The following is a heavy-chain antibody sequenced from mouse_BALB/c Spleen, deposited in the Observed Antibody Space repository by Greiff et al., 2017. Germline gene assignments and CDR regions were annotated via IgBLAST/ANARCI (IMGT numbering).Heavy chain of an antibody. V-gene: IGHV1-15*01. CDR2: IDPETGGT. D-gene: IGHD2-4*01. J-gene: IGHJ2*01. CDR3: TKNMITYFDY. CDR1: GYTFTDYE. Sequence: VQLQQSGAELVRPGASVTLSCKASGYTFTDYEMHWVKQTPVHGLEWIGAIDPETGGTAYNQKFKGKATLTADKSSSTAYMELRSLTSEDSAVYYCTKNMITYFDYWGQGTTLTVSS.